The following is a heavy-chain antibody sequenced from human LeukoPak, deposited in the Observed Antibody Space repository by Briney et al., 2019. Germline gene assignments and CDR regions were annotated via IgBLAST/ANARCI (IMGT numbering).Heavy chain of an antibody. Sequence: ASVKASCKASGYTFTDHYMHWVRQAPGQGLEWMGWINPNSGGTNYAQKFQGRVTMTRDSSISTAYMELSRLRSDDTAVYYCAITYGRDYYYYYMDVWGKGTTVTVSS. CDR3: AITYGRDYYYYYMDV. D-gene: IGHD2-21*01. J-gene: IGHJ6*03. CDR1: GYTFTDHY. CDR2: INPNSGGT. V-gene: IGHV1-2*02.